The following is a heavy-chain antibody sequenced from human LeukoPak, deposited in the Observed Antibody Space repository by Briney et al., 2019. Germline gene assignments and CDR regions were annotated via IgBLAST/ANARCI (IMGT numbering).Heavy chain of an antibody. CDR3: ARGSGYCSSTSCYGVNWFDP. D-gene: IGHD2-2*03. V-gene: IGHV1-18*04. CDR1: GYTFTSYG. J-gene: IGHJ5*02. Sequence: GASVKVSCKASGYTFTSYGISWVRQAPGQGLEWMGWISAYNGNTNYAQKLQGRVTMTTDTSTSTAYMELRSLRSDDTAVYYCARGSGYCSSTSCYGVNWFDPWGQGTLVTVSS. CDR2: ISAYNGNT.